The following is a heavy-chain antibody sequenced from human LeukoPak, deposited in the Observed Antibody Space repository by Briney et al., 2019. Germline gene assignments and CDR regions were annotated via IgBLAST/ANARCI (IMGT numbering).Heavy chain of an antibody. CDR3: AGHYGGNSDGFDY. CDR2: IYYSGST. Sequence: SETLSLTCTVPGGSISSYYWSWIRQLPGKGLEWIGYIYYSGSTNYNPSLKSRVTISVDTSKNQFSLKLSSVTAADTAVYYCAGHYGGNSDGFDYWGQGTLVTVSS. D-gene: IGHD4-23*01. V-gene: IGHV4-59*01. CDR1: GGSISSYY. J-gene: IGHJ4*02.